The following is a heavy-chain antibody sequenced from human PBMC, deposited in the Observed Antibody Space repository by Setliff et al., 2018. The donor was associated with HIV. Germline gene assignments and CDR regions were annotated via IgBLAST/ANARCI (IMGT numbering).Heavy chain of an antibody. J-gene: IGHJ4*03. CDR3: SREVLRGGDDGSGL. V-gene: IGHV3-21*01. CDR2: ISNSSRYY. D-gene: IGHD3-10*01. CDR1: GFLFPRYS. Sequence: GSLRLSCSDSGFLFPRYSLNWVLQAPGRGTEGFASISNSSRYYWVKARYGDPVRGGCTISGDYPKNSVYLQMNSLSVEDSAVYYCSREVLRGGDDGSGLWGHGTVVTVSS.